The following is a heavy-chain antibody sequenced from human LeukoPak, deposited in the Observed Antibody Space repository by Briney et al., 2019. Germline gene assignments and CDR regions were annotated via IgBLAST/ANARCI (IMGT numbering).Heavy chain of an antibody. D-gene: IGHD1-26*01. Sequence: GGSLRLSCAASGFTFSSYAMSWVQQAAGKGLEWVSVISGSGGSTYYADSVKGRFTISRDNSKNTLYLQLNSLRAEDTAVYYCARGGTYYYHYFDYWGQGTLVTVSS. CDR2: ISGSGGST. CDR1: GFTFSSYA. CDR3: ARGGTYYYHYFDY. V-gene: IGHV3-23*01. J-gene: IGHJ4*02.